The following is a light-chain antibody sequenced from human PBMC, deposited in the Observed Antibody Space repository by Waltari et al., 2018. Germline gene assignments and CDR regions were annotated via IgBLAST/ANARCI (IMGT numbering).Light chain of an antibody. CDR3: CSFATNSIVI. CDR2: EVN. J-gene: IGLJ2*01. V-gene: IGLV2-23*02. CDR1: GSDVGSYNL. Sequence: QSALTQPASVSGSPGQSITISCSGTGSDVGSYNLVSWYQQHPGKAPKLIIYEVNMRPSGFLDRFSGSKSGVTASLTISGLQAEDEAVYFCCSFATNSIVIFGGGTKLTVL.